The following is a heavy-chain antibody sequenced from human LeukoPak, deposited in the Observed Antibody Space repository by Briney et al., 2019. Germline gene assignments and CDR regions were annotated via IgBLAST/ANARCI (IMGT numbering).Heavy chain of an antibody. J-gene: IGHJ3*02. CDR2: ISAYNGNT. Sequence: ASVKVSCKASGDTFTSYAITWVRQAPGQGLEWMGWISAYNGNTNYAQKLQGRVTMTTDTSTSTAYMELRSLRSDDTALYYCARFGLGKHIEVAGIPFDIWGQGTMVTVSS. D-gene: IGHD6-19*01. CDR1: GDTFTSYA. CDR3: ARFGLGKHIEVAGIPFDI. V-gene: IGHV1-18*01.